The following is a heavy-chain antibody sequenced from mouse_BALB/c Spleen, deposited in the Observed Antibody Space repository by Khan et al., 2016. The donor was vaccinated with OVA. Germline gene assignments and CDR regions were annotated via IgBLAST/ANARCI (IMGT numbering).Heavy chain of an antibody. Sequence: QVHVKQSGPGLVAPSQSLSITCTVSGFSLTSYGVHWVRQPPGKGLEWLVVIWSDGSTNYNSVLKSRLSISQDNSKSQVFLKMNSLQTDDTAIYYCARWFDGYSALYAMDYWGQGTSVTVSS. J-gene: IGHJ4*01. CDR2: IWSDGST. CDR3: ARWFDGYSALYAMDY. D-gene: IGHD2-3*01. CDR1: GFSLTSYG. V-gene: IGHV2-6*02.